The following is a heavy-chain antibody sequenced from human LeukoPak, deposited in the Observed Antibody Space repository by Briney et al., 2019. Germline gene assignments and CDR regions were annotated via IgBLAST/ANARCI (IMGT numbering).Heavy chain of an antibody. Sequence: PSETLSLTCTVSGGSISSGGYYWSWIRQPPGKGLEWIGYIYHSGSTYYNPSLKSRVTISVDRSKNQFSLKLSSVTAADTAVYYCARALDPTLDGTPSHFDYWGQGTLVTVSS. V-gene: IGHV4-30-2*01. J-gene: IGHJ4*02. CDR2: IYHSGST. CDR3: ARALDPTLDGTPSHFDY. CDR1: GGSISSGGYY.